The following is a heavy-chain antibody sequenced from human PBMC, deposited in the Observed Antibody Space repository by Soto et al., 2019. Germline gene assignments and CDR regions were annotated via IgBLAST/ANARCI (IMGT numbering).Heavy chain of an antibody. D-gene: IGHD2-2*01. V-gene: IGHV1-46*01. CDR1: GYTFTSCY. J-gene: IGHJ5*02. Sequence: ASVKVSCKASGYTFTSCYMHWVRQAPGQGLEWMGIINPSGGSTSYAQKFQGRVTMTRDTSTSTVYMELSSLRSEDTAVYYCASAYCSSTSCSINWFDPWGQGTLVTVYS. CDR3: ASAYCSSTSCSINWFDP. CDR2: INPSGGST.